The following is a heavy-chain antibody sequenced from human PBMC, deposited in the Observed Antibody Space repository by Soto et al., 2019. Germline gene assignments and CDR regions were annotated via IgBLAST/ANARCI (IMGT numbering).Heavy chain of an antibody. D-gene: IGHD3-9*01. J-gene: IGHJ4*02. CDR3: ARDSVPLRYFDWLSETDY. CDR1: GFTFSSYG. V-gene: IGHV3-33*01. CDR2: IWYDGSNK. Sequence: QVQLVESGGGVVQPGRSLRLSCAASGFTFSSYGMHWVRQAPGKGLEWVAVIWYDGSNKYYADSVKGRFTISRDNSKNTLYLQMNSLRAEDTAVYYCARDSVPLRYFDWLSETDYRGQGTLVTVSS.